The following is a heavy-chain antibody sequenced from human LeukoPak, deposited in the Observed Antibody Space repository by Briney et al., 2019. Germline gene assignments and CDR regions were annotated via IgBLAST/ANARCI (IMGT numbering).Heavy chain of an antibody. CDR3: AKDSTDIVVVPDAYFDY. Sequence: GGSLRLSCAGSGFTFSSYWMNWVRQAPEKGLEWVANIKQDGSEKDYVDSVKGRFTISRDNSQNTLYLQMNSLRADDTAVYYCAKDSTDIVVVPDAYFDYWGQGTLVTVSS. D-gene: IGHD2-2*01. V-gene: IGHV3-7*03. CDR2: IKQDGSEK. J-gene: IGHJ4*02. CDR1: GFTFSSYW.